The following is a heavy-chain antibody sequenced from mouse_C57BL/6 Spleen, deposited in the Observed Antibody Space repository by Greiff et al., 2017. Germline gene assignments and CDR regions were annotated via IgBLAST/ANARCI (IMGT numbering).Heavy chain of an antibody. V-gene: IGHV1-75*01. Sequence: VQLQQSGPELVKPGASVKISCKASGYTFTDYYINWVKQRPGQGLEWIGWIFPGSGSTYYNEKFKGKATLTVDKSSSTAYMLLSSLTSEDSAVYFCARKNIYYYGSSYDWYFDVWGTGTTVTVSS. D-gene: IGHD1-1*01. CDR2: IFPGSGST. CDR3: ARKNIYYYGSSYDWYFDV. CDR1: GYTFTDYY. J-gene: IGHJ1*03.